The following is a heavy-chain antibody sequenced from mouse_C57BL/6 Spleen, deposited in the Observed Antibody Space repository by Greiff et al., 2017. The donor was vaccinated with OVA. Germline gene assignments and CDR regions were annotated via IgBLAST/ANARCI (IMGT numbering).Heavy chain of an antibody. V-gene: IGHV5-16*01. CDR3: AREFITTVDWYFDV. Sequence: EVQVVESEGGLVQPGSSMKLSCTASGFTFSDYYMAWVRQVPEKGLEWVANINYDGSSTYYLDSLKSRFIISRDNAKNILYLQMSSLKSEDTATYYCAREFITTVDWYFDVWGTGTTVTVSS. J-gene: IGHJ1*03. CDR1: GFTFSDYY. D-gene: IGHD1-1*01. CDR2: INYDGSST.